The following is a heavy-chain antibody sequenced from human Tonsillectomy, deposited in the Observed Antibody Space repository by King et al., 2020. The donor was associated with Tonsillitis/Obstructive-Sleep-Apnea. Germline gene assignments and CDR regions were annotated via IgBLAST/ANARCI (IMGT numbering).Heavy chain of an antibody. Sequence: VQLQQWGAGLLKPSETLSLTCAVYGGSFSGYYWSWIRQPPGKGLEWIGEINHSGSTNYNPSLKSRVTISVDTSKNQFSLKLSSVTAADTAVYYCARGLGYYYGSGSYYWTGTSSYYFDYWGQRTLVTVSS. D-gene: IGHD3-10*01. CDR3: ARGLGYYYGSGSYYWTGTSSYYFDY. CDR2: INHSGST. V-gene: IGHV4-34*01. CDR1: GGSFSGYY. J-gene: IGHJ4*02.